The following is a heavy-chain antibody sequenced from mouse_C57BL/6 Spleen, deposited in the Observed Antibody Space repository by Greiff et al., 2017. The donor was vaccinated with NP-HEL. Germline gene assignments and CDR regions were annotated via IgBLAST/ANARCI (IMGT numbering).Heavy chain of an antibody. Sequence: EVKLVESGGGLVKPGGSLKLSCAASGFTFSSYTMSWVRQTPEKRLEWVATISGGGGNTYYPDSVKGRFTISRDNAKNTLYLQMSSLRSEDTALYYCAKVHGDWYFDVWGTGTTVTVSS. CDR3: AKVHGDWYFDV. V-gene: IGHV5-9*01. CDR1: GFTFSSYT. J-gene: IGHJ1*03. CDR2: ISGGGGNT.